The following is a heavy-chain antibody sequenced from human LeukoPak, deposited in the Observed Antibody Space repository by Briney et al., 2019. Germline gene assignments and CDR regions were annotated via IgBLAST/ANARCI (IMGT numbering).Heavy chain of an antibody. CDR1: GFTFSSYW. J-gene: IGHJ3*02. V-gene: IGHV3-7*01. CDR3: ARDAFSRISIFGVVSDAFDI. CDR2: IKQDGSEK. Sequence: GGSLRLSCAASGFTFSSYWMTWVRQAPGQGLEWVANIKQDGSEKYYVDSMKGRFTISRDNAKNSLYLQMNSLRAEDTAVYYCARDAFSRISIFGVVSDAFDIWGQGTMVTVSS. D-gene: IGHD3-3*01.